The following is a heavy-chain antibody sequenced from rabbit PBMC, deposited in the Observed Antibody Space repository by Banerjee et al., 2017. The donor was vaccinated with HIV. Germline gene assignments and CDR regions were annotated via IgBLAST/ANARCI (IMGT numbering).Heavy chain of an antibody. D-gene: IGHD7-1*01. V-gene: IGHV1S40*01. CDR3: ARAVTGGPFNL. CDR1: GLSFSSDYY. Sequence: QSLEESGGDLVKPGASLTLTCAASGLSFSSDYYMCWVRQTPGKGLEWIASIYVGSSVSTHYASWAKGRFAISKTSSTTVTLQMTSLTAADTATYFCARAVTGGPFNLWGPGTLVTVS. CDR2: IYVGSSVST. J-gene: IGHJ4*01.